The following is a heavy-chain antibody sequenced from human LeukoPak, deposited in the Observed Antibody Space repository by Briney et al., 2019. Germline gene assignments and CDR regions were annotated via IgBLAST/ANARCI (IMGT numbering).Heavy chain of an antibody. V-gene: IGHV3-64D*06. CDR1: GFTFSAYF. D-gene: IGHD2-8*01. Sequence: GGSLRLSCSASGFTFSAYFMHWVRQAPGKGLEYVSSISSNEYDTYYADSVKGRFTISRDNTKNTLFLQMSSLRAEDTAVYYCVKDLNGTWSFDYWGQGTLVTVSS. CDR3: VKDLNGTWSFDY. J-gene: IGHJ4*02. CDR2: ISSNEYDT.